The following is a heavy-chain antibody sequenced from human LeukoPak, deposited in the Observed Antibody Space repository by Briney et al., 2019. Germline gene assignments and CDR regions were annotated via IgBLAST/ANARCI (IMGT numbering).Heavy chain of an antibody. V-gene: IGHV4-30-4*08. Sequence: PSETLSPTCTVSGGSISSGDYYWSWFRQPPGKGLEWIGYIFYSGYTYYNPSLKSRVTISVDTSKNQFSLKLTSVTAADTAVYYCARGGGRFCTSTSCYGYDIWGQGTMVTVSS. CDR3: ARGGGRFCTSTSCYGYDI. CDR1: GGSISSGDYY. CDR2: IFYSGYT. J-gene: IGHJ3*02. D-gene: IGHD2-2*01.